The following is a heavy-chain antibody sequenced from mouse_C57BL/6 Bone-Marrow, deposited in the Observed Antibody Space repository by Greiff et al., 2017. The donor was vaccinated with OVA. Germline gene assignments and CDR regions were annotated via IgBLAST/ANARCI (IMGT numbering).Heavy chain of an antibody. J-gene: IGHJ1*03. CDR1: GYSITSGYD. V-gene: IGHV3-1*01. CDR2: ISYSGST. CDR3: ARNYDWYFDV. Sequence: EVQLQQSGPGMVKPSQSLSLTCTVTGYSITSGYDWHWIRHFPGNKLEWMGYISYSGSTNYNPSLKSRISITHDTSKNHFFLKLNSVTTEDTATYYCARNYDWYFDVWGTGTTVTVSS. D-gene: IGHD1-1*01.